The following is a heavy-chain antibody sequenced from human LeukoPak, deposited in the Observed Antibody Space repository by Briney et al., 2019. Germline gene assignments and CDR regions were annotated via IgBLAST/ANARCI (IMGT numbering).Heavy chain of an antibody. J-gene: IGHJ4*02. D-gene: IGHD3-22*01. Sequence: SETLSLTCTVSGYSLSSGFFCDWIRQSPGKGLEWIGSFSHRGGSYHNPSLKSRVTISVDTSKNQFSLKLSSVTAADTAVYYCARIPGGIVVVTKGGVDYWGQGTLVTVSS. CDR1: GYSLSSGFF. CDR3: ARIPGGIVVVTKGGVDY. CDR2: FSHRGGS. V-gene: IGHV4-38-2*02.